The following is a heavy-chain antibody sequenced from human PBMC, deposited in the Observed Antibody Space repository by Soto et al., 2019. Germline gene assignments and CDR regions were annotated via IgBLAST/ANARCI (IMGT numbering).Heavy chain of an antibody. CDR1: GFTFRNYA. J-gene: IGHJ4*02. D-gene: IGHD5-12*01. CDR2: IRGSGGPT. CDR3: VKDFRGGYDWTHD. Sequence: EVQLLESGGDLVQPGGSLRLSCAASGFTFRNYAMSWVRQAPGKGLEWVSLIRGSGGPTNYADSVKGRFTVSRDNSKNMLFLQMNSLRAEDTAVYYCVKDFRGGYDWTHDWGQGTLVTVSS. V-gene: IGHV3-23*01.